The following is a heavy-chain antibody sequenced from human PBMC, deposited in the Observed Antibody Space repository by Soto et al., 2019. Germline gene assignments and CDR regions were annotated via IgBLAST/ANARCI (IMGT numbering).Heavy chain of an antibody. Sequence: GASVKVSCKASGYTFTGYYMHWVRQAPGQGLEWMGWINPNSGGTNYAQKFQGRVTMTRDTSIRTAYMELSRLRSDDTAVYYCARDRGITMVRGVMFPYYGMDVWGQGTTVTVSS. CDR1: GYTFTGYY. D-gene: IGHD3-10*01. CDR2: INPNSGGT. CDR3: ARDRGITMVRGVMFPYYGMDV. J-gene: IGHJ6*02. V-gene: IGHV1-2*02.